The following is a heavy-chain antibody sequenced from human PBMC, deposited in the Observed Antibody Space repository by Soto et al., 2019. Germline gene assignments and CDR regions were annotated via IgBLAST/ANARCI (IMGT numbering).Heavy chain of an antibody. CDR2: TSYSGST. Sequence: SETLSLTCTVSGGSMIAYYWNWMRQPPGKGLQWIGYTSYSGSTTYNPSLKTRVTISVDSSKNQSSLKLDSVTPADTAVYYCARARGTAGKRYFDYWGPGTLVAVSS. J-gene: IGHJ4*02. D-gene: IGHD6-13*01. CDR1: GGSMIAYY. V-gene: IGHV4-59*12. CDR3: ARARGTAGKRYFDY.